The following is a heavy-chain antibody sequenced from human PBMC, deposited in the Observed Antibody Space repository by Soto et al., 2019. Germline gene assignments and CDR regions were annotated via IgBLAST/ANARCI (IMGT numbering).Heavy chain of an antibody. V-gene: IGHV3-23*01. Sequence: GGSLRLSCAASGFTFSSYAMSWVRQAPGKGLEWVSAISGSGGSTYYADSVKGRFTISRDNSKNTLYLQMNSLRAEDTAVYYCAKDASIAVAGTLSRNRYYYYYMDVWGKGTTVTVSS. CDR1: GFTFSSYA. CDR3: AKDASIAVAGTLSRNRYYYYYMDV. J-gene: IGHJ6*03. D-gene: IGHD6-19*01. CDR2: ISGSGGST.